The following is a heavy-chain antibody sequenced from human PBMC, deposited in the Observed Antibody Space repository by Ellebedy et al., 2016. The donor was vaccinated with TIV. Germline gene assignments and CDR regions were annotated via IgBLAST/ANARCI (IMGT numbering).Heavy chain of an antibody. CDR1: GGTFSSYA. CDR3: ARDRGGRRGFDY. D-gene: IGHD1-26*01. J-gene: IGHJ4*02. Sequence: SVKVSXXASGGTFSSYAISWVRQAPGQGLEWMGGIIPIFGTANYAQKFQGRVTITADESTSTAYMELSSLRSEDTAVYYCARDRGGRRGFDYWGQGTLVTVSS. CDR2: IIPIFGTA. V-gene: IGHV1-69*13.